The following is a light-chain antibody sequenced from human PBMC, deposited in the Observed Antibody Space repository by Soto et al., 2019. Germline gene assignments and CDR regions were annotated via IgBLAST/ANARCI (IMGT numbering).Light chain of an antibody. V-gene: IGKV1-39*01. CDR3: QQSYSNPPT. Sequence: DIQMTQSPSTLSATSGDRVTITCRASQTISSCLEWYQQKPGKAPKLLTYKASTLKSGVPSRFSGSGSGTDFTLTISGLQPEDFETYYCQQSYSNPPTFGQGTKVDIK. J-gene: IGKJ1*01. CDR1: QTISSC. CDR2: KAS.